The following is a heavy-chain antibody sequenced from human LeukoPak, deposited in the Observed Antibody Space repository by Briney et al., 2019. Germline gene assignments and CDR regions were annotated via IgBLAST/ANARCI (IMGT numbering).Heavy chain of an antibody. V-gene: IGHV3-33*01. J-gene: IGHJ4*02. CDR2: IWYDGRNK. D-gene: IGHD1-26*01. CDR3: ARDEPNLYSGSLG. CDR1: GFSFSRNA. Sequence: GGSLRLSCAASGFSFSRNAMHWVRQAPGKGLEWVAVIWYDGRNKIYADSVEGRFTISRDNSKNTLYLQMDSLRAEDTAVYYCARDEPNLYSGSLGWGQGTLVTVSS.